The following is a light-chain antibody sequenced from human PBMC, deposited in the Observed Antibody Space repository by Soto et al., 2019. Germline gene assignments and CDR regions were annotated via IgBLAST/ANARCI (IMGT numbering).Light chain of an antibody. J-gene: IGKJ1*01. V-gene: IGKV3D-20*01. Sequence: EIVLTQSPATLSLSPRERATLSCGASQSVSSSYLAWYQQKPGLAPRLLIYDASSRATGIPDRFSGSGSGTDFTLTICRLEPEDFAVYYCQQYGSSPETFGQGTKVDIK. CDR3: QQYGSSPET. CDR2: DAS. CDR1: QSVSSSY.